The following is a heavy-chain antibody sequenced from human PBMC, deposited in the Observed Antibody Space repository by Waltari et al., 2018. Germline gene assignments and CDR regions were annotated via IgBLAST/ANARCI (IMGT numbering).Heavy chain of an antibody. CDR1: GYIFTCYA. Sequence: QVQLVQSGSELKKPGASVKISCKAAGYIFTCYAINWVRQAPGQGLELMGWIITSTGNPTYAQGFTGRFVFSLDTSVSTAYLEINNLKAEDTAVYYCTREVVPAATVVVNWFDPWGQGTLVTVSS. D-gene: IGHD2-2*01. J-gene: IGHJ5*02. V-gene: IGHV7-4-1*02. CDR3: TREVVPAATVVVNWFDP. CDR2: IITSTGNP.